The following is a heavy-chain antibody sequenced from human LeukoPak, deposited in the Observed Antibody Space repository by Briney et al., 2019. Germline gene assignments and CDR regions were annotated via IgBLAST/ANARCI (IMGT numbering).Heavy chain of an antibody. CDR3: ARGNIVVVTAIRGPNAFDI. Sequence: SETLSLTCAVYGGSFSGYYWSWIRQPPGKGLEWIGEINHSGSTNYNPSLKSRVTISVDTSKNQFSLKLSSVTAADTAVYYCARGNIVVVTAIRGPNAFDIWGQGTMVTVSS. V-gene: IGHV4-34*01. D-gene: IGHD2-21*02. CDR1: GGSFSGYY. CDR2: INHSGST. J-gene: IGHJ3*02.